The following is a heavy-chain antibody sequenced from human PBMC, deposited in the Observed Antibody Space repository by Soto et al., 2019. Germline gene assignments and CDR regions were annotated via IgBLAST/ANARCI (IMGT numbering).Heavy chain of an antibody. D-gene: IGHD4-17*01. CDR2: INLRGGTT. J-gene: IGHJ4*02. Sequence: QVQLVQSGPEVKRPGSSVKISCKASGFSSTTYAFSWVRRAPGQGLEWMGLINLRGGTTEYAHKFRGRVTVTGDTSTSTAYMQLSSLRSEDTAVYFCARGPDDSDVPRWDYWGQGTLVTVSS. V-gene: IGHV1-46*01. CDR3: ARGPDDSDVPRWDY. CDR1: GFSSTTYA.